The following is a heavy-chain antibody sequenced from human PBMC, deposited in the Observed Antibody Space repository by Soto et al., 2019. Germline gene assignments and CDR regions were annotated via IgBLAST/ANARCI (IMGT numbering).Heavy chain of an antibody. Sequence: SETLSVTCTVSGGSISSYDWSWIRQPPGKGLEWIGYIYYSGSTNYNPSLKSRVTISVDTSKTQFSLKLSSVTAADTAVYYCARGARIAAAGLWFDPCGQGTLVTVSS. CDR3: ARGARIAAAGLWFDP. CDR1: GGSISSYD. J-gene: IGHJ5*02. V-gene: IGHV4-59*01. D-gene: IGHD6-13*01. CDR2: IYYSGST.